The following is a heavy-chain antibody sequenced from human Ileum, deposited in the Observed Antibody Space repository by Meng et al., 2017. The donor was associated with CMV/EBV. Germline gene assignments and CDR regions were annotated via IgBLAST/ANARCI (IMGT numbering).Heavy chain of an antibody. V-gene: IGHV4-38-2*02. Sequence: SETLSLTCTVSGYSISSGYYWGWIRQPPGKGLEWIGSIYHRGSTYYNPSLKSRVTISVDTFKNQFSLKLSSVTAADMAVYYFAGLRCSSTSCYGGVDYWGQGTLVTVSS. CDR1: GYSISSGYY. J-gene: IGHJ4*02. CDR3: AGLRCSSTSCYGGVDY. CDR2: IYHRGST. D-gene: IGHD2-2*01.